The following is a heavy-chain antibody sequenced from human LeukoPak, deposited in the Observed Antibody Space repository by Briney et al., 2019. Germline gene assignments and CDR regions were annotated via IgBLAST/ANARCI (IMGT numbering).Heavy chain of an antibody. V-gene: IGHV3-7*01. J-gene: IGHJ6*02. CDR1: GFTFSSYW. D-gene: IGHD7-27*01. CDR3: AKVGIYGMDV. Sequence: GGSLRLSCAASGFTFSSYWMSWVRQAPGKGLEWVANIKQDGSEKYYADSVKGRFTISRDNSKNTLYLQMNSLRAEDTAVYYCAKVGIYGMDVWGQGTTVTVSS. CDR2: IKQDGSEK.